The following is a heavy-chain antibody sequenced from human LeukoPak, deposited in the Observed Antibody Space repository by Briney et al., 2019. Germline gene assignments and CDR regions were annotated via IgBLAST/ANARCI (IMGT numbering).Heavy chain of an antibody. CDR2: ISWDGGKT. CDR3: AKDTVSSGWHTGIDH. CDR1: GFTFDDYA. D-gene: IGHD6-19*01. V-gene: IGHV3-43D*03. Sequence: PGGSLRLSCAVSGFTFDDYAMHWVRQAPGKGLEWVSLISWDGGKTYYADSVQGRFTISRDNNKNSLHLQMNSLRAEDTAVYYCAKDTVSSGWHTGIDHWGQGTLVTVSS. J-gene: IGHJ4*02.